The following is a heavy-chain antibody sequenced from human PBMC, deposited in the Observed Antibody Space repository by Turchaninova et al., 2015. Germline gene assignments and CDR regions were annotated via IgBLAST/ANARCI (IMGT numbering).Heavy chain of an antibody. J-gene: IGHJ4*02. D-gene: IGHD6-19*01. CDR3: ARCYSSGWYYFDY. V-gene: IGHV3-11*01. CDR2: FSSSGSTI. Sequence: QVQLVESGGGLVKPGGSLRLSCAASGLTFSAYYMSWIRQATGTGVGCVSYFSSSGSTICSPCSVKGRFTMPRDNAKNSLYLQMNSLGAEDTAVYYCARCYSSGWYYFDYWGQGTLVTVSS. CDR1: GLTFSAYY.